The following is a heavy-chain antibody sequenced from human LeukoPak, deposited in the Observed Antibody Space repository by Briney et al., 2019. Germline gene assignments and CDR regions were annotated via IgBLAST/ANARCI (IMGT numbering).Heavy chain of an antibody. CDR3: AKDKAPLYSGYDWDLDF. J-gene: IGHJ4*02. CDR2: TSWNSAYI. V-gene: IGHV3-9*01. CDR1: GFTFHHYA. D-gene: IGHD5-12*01. Sequence: PGGSLRLSCAASGFTFHHYAIHWVRQVPGKGLEWVSGTSWNSAYIGYADSVKGRFTISRDNAKNSVYLQMNSLRAEDTALYYCAKDKAPLYSGYDWDLDFWGQGTMVTVSS.